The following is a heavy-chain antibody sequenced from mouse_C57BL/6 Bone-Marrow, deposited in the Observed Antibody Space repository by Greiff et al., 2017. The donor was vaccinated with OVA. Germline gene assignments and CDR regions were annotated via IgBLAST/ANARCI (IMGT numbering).Heavy chain of an antibody. CDR1: GYTFTSYW. J-gene: IGHJ2*01. CDR2: IHPNSGST. Sequence: QVQLQQPGAELVKPGASVKLSCKASGYTFTSYWMHWVKPRPGQGLEWIGMIHPNSGSTNYNEKFKSKATLTVDKPSSTAYMQLSSLTSEDSAVYYCAREGITTVYWGQGTTLTVSS. D-gene: IGHD1-1*01. V-gene: IGHV1-64*01. CDR3: AREGITTVY.